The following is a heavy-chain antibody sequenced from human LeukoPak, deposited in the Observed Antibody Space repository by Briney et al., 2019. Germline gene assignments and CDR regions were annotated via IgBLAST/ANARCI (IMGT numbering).Heavy chain of an antibody. D-gene: IGHD3-10*01. V-gene: IGHV3-9*01. Sequence: GGSLRLSCAASGFIFDDYAMHWVRQAPGKGLEWVSGISWNSGSIGYADSVKGRFTISRDNAKNSLYLQMNSLRGEDTAVYYCAKGRWAGYGSGGNWFDPWGQGILVTVSS. J-gene: IGHJ5*02. CDR3: AKGRWAGYGSGGNWFDP. CDR1: GFIFDDYA. CDR2: ISWNSGSI.